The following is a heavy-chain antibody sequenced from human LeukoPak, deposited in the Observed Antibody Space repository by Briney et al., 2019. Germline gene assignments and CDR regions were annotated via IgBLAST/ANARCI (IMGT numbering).Heavy chain of an antibody. CDR3: ARDKRRYYDSSGYSDDAFDF. V-gene: IGHV1-2*02. D-gene: IGHD3-22*01. CDR2: INPNSGGT. J-gene: IGHJ3*01. CDR1: GYTFTGYY. Sequence: ASVKVSCKASGYTFTGYYIRWVRQAPGQGLEWMGWINPNSGGTKYPQKFQGRVTMTRDTSISTAYMELSRLRSDDTAVYYCARDKRRYYDSSGYSDDAFDFWGQGTMVTVSS.